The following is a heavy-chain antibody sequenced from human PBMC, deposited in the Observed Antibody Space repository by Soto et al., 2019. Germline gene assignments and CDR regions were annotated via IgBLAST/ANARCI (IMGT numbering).Heavy chain of an antibody. D-gene: IGHD1-7*01. CDR1: GGTFSTDS. Sequence: QVHLVQSGAEVKKPGSSVRVSCKASGGTFSTDSINWLRQAPGQGLEWMGGIIPIFGTSDYAPRFQGRVTITADQSKRTAYMELRSLIFQDTAVYYCERGHEFGWNSDAFDIWGQGTMVTVSS. CDR2: IIPIFGTS. J-gene: IGHJ3*02. CDR3: ERGHEFGWNSDAFDI. V-gene: IGHV1-69*12.